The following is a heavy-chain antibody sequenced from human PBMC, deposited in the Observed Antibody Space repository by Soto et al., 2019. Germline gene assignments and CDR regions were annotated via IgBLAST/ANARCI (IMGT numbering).Heavy chain of an antibody. Sequence: SETLSLTCTVSGGSISSYYWSWIRQPPGKGLEWIGYIYYSGSTNYNPSLKSRVTMSVDRSKNQFSLKLSSLTAADTAVYYCARRYGGNFDYWGQGTLVTVS. V-gene: IGHV4-59*01. CDR2: IYYSGST. D-gene: IGHD1-26*01. J-gene: IGHJ4*02. CDR1: GGSISSYY. CDR3: ARRYGGNFDY.